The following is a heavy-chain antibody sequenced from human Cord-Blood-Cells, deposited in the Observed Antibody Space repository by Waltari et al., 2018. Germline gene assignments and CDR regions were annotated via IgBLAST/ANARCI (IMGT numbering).Heavy chain of an antibody. CDR3: ARTCGSSTSCFDY. D-gene: IGHD2-2*01. J-gene: IGHJ4*02. V-gene: IGHV4-39*01. Sequence: QLQLQESGPGLVKPSETLSLTCTVSGGSISSSSYYWGWIRHPPGKGLGWIGSIYYSGSTDYNPSLKSRVTISVDTSKNQFSLKLSSVTAADTAVYYCARTCGSSTSCFDYWGQGTLVTVSS. CDR1: GGSISSSSYY. CDR2: IYYSGST.